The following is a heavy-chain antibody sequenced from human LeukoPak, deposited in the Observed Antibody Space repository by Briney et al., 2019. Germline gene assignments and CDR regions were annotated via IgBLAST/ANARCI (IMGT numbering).Heavy chain of an antibody. Sequence: GASVKVSCKASGHTFTSYDINWVRQATGQGLEWMGWMNPNSGNTAYAQKFQGRVTMTRNTSISTAYMELSSLRAEDTAVYYCRDVFDYWGQGTLVTVSS. J-gene: IGHJ4*02. CDR1: GHTFTSYD. CDR2: MNPNSGNT. D-gene: IGHD3-16*01. V-gene: IGHV1-8*02. CDR3: RDVFDY.